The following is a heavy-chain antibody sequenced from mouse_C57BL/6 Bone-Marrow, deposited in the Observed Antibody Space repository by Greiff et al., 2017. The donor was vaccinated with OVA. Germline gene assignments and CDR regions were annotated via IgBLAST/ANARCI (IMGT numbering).Heavy chain of an antibody. CDR1: GYTFTSYW. CDR2: IHPNSGST. Sequence: QVQLQQPGAELVKPGASVKLSCKASGYTFTSYWMHWVKQRPGQGLEWIGMIHPNSGSTNYNEKFKSKATLTADKSSSTAYMQLSSLTSEDSAVYYGARWTYYCSSLYFDYWGQGTTLTVSS. D-gene: IGHD1-1*01. CDR3: ARWTYYCSSLYFDY. V-gene: IGHV1-64*01. J-gene: IGHJ2*01.